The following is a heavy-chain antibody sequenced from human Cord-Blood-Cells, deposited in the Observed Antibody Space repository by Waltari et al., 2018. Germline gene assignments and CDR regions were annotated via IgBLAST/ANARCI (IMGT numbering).Heavy chain of an antibody. CDR3: ARDGDTAMAYWYFDL. J-gene: IGHJ2*01. CDR2: IYYSGST. D-gene: IGHD5-18*01. CDR1: GGPLRSGAYS. V-gene: IGHV4-30-4*08. Sequence: QVQLQESGPGLVKPSPTLSLTCTVSGGPLRSGAYSWRWLSPPPGKGLEWIGYIYYSGSTYYNPSLKSRVTISVDTSKNQFSLKLSSVTAADTAVYYCARDGDTAMAYWYFDLWGRGTLVTVSS.